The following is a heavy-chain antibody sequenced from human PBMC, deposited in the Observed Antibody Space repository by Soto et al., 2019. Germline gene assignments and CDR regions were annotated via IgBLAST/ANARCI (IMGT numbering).Heavy chain of an antibody. CDR2: IYYSGST. CDR3: ARGYGDYVFDY. J-gene: IGHJ4*02. V-gene: IGHV4-59*01. D-gene: IGHD4-17*01. Sequence: SETLSLTCTVSGGSISSYYWSWIRQPPGKGLEWIGYIYYSGSTNHNPSLKSRVTISVDTSKNQFSLKLSSVTAADTAVYYCARGYGDYVFDYWGQGTLVTVSS. CDR1: GGSISSYY.